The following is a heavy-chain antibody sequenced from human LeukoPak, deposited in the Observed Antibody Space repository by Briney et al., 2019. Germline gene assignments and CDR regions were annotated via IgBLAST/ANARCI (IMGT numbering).Heavy chain of an antibody. CDR1: GGSFSGYY. CDR2: INHSGST. V-gene: IGHV4-34*01. CDR3: NPNFDY. J-gene: IGHJ4*02. D-gene: IGHD3-10*01. Sequence: SETLSLTCAVYGGSFSGYYWSWIRQPPGKGLEWIGEINHSGSTNYNPSLKSRVTISVDTSKNQFSLHYCARLYRNMVRGLINPNFDYWGQGTLVTVSS.